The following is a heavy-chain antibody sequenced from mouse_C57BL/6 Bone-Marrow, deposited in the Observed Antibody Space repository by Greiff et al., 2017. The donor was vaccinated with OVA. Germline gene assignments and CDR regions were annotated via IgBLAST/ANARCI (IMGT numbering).Heavy chain of an antibody. CDR3: ARLDDGYPYWYFDV. V-gene: IGHV1-81*01. Sequence: QVHVKQSGAELARPGASVKLSCKASGYTFTSYGISWVKQRTGQGLEWIGEIYPRSGNTYYNEKFKGKATLTADKSSSTAYMELRSLTSEDSAVYFCARLDDGYPYWYFDVWGTGTTVTVSS. J-gene: IGHJ1*03. D-gene: IGHD2-3*01. CDR1: GYTFTSYG. CDR2: IYPRSGNT.